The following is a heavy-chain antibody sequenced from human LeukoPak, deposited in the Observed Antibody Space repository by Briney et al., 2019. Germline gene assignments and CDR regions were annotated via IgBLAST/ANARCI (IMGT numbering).Heavy chain of an antibody. D-gene: IGHD3-3*01. J-gene: IGHJ4*02. CDR3: VKTYYDFWSGYYTQPYYFDH. V-gene: IGHV3-64D*06. Sequence: GSLRLSCSASGFTFSSYAMHWVRQAPGKGLEYVSAISSNGGSTYYADSVKGRFTISRDNSKNTLYLQMSSLRAEDTAVYYCVKTYYDFWSGYYTQPYYFDHWGQGTLVTVSS. CDR2: ISSNGGST. CDR1: GFTFSSYA.